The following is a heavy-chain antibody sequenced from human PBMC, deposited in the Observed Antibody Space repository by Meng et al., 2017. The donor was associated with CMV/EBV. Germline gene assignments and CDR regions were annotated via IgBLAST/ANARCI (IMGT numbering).Heavy chain of an antibody. CDR3: ARGSYSNYGGIVRNYFDY. V-gene: IGHV3-15*01. CDR1: GFTFSNAW. J-gene: IGHJ4*02. CDR2: IKSKTDGGTT. D-gene: IGHD4-11*01. Sequence: GGSLRLSCGASGFTFSNAWMNWVRQAPGKGLEWLGLIKSKTDGGTTDYAAPVKGRFSISRDDSKNTLYLQMNSLKTEDTAVYYCARGSYSNYGGIVRNYFDYWGQGTLVTVSS.